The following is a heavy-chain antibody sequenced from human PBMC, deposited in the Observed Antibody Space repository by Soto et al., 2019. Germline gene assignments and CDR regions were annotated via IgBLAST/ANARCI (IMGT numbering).Heavy chain of an antibody. D-gene: IGHD3-3*01. CDR2: IYYSGST. J-gene: IGHJ5*02. Sequence: PSETLSLTCTVSGGSISSSSYYWGWIRQPPGKGLEWIGSIYYSGSTYYNPSLKSRVTISVDTSKNQFSLKLSSVTAADTAVYYCATIKRITIFGVVPPNWFDPWGQGTLVTVSS. V-gene: IGHV4-39*01. CDR1: GGSISSSSYY. CDR3: ATIKRITIFGVVPPNWFDP.